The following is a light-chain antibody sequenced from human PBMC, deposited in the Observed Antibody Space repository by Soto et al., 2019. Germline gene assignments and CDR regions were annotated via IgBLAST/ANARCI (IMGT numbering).Light chain of an antibody. CDR3: SSYAGSSNYV. Sequence: QSALTQPPSASGSPGQSVTISCTGTRSDVGGYDYVSGYQQHPGQAPKPMIFEVSQRPSGVPDRFSGSKSGNTASLTVSALQAEDEADYFCSSYAGSSNYVFGTGTKVTVL. V-gene: IGLV2-8*01. CDR2: EVS. CDR1: RSDVGGYDY. J-gene: IGLJ1*01.